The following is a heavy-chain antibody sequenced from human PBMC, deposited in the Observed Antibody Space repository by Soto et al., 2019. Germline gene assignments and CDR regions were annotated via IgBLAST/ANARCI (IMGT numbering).Heavy chain of an antibody. J-gene: IGHJ2*01. Sequence: QVQLVQSGAEVKKPGASVKVSCKASGYTFTSYGISWVRQAPGQGLEWMGWISAYNGNTNYAQKLQDRVTITTDTSTSTAYMQLRSLRSDATAVYYCARLPSSGWRIDWYFALWGRGTLVTVSS. CDR2: ISAYNGNT. CDR3: ARLPSSGWRIDWYFAL. V-gene: IGHV1-18*01. D-gene: IGHD6-19*01. CDR1: GYTFTSYG.